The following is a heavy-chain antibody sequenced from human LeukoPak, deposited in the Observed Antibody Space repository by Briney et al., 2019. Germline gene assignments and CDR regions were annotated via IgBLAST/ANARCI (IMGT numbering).Heavy chain of an antibody. Sequence: SETLSLTCTVSGGSISSSSYYWGWIRQPPGKGLESIGTIYYSGITYYNPSLKSRVTISVDTSKNQFSLKLSSVTAADTAVYYCASADSSGYYFDYWGQGTLVTVSS. CDR2: IYYSGIT. V-gene: IGHV4-39*07. CDR3: ASADSSGYYFDY. J-gene: IGHJ4*02. D-gene: IGHD3-22*01. CDR1: GGSISSSSYY.